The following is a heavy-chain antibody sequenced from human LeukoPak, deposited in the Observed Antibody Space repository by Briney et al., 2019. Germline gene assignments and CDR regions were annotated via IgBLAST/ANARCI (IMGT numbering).Heavy chain of an antibody. Sequence: GGSLRLSCAASGFTFSSYAMSWVRQAPGKGLEWVSAISGSGGSTYYADSVKGRFTISRDNSKNTLYLQMNSLRAEDTAVYYCAKDYYDFWSGSSGAFDYWGQGTLVIVSS. CDR1: GFTFSSYA. D-gene: IGHD3-3*01. CDR2: ISGSGGST. V-gene: IGHV3-23*01. CDR3: AKDYYDFWSGSSGAFDY. J-gene: IGHJ4*02.